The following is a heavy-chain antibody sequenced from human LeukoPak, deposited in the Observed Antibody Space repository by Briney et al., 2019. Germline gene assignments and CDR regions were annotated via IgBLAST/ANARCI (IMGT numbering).Heavy chain of an antibody. D-gene: IGHD4-11*01. J-gene: IGHJ5*02. CDR1: GGTFSSYA. Sequence: SVKVSCKASGGTFSSYAISWVRQAPGQGLEWMGGIIPIFGTANYAQKFQGRVTITTDGSTSTAYMELSSLRSEDTAVYYCARVWGPTTSTVTTIGWFDPWGQGTLVTVSS. CDR3: ARVWGPTTSTVTTIGWFDP. CDR2: IIPIFGTA. V-gene: IGHV1-69*05.